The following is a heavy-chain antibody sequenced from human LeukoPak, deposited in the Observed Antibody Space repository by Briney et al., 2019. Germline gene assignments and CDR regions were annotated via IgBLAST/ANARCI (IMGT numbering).Heavy chain of an antibody. CDR2: IYYTGST. V-gene: IGHV4-61*08. CDR1: GGSISSGGYY. D-gene: IGHD6-13*01. J-gene: IGHJ3*02. Sequence: SETLSLTCTVSGGSISSGGYYWSWIRQPPGKGLECIGYIYYTGSTNYNPSLRSRVTISVDTSKNQFSLKLSSVTAADTAVYYCARGGAAAVYAFDIWGQGTMVTVSS. CDR3: ARGGAAAVYAFDI.